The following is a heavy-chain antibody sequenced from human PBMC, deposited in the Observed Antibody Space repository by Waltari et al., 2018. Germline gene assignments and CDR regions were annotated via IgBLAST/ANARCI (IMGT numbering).Heavy chain of an antibody. CDR3: ARGSNYGGH. J-gene: IGHJ1*01. D-gene: IGHD4-4*01. CDR1: GFTFSRSA. CDR2: ISYNGAKK. Sequence: QVHLVESGGGVVQPGGSLRLSCAASGFTFSRSAMHWVRQAPGKGLDWLSAISYNGAKKYYADSVKGRFTISRDNSKNTVDLQMNSLRAEDTAVYYCARGSNYGGHWGQGTLVTVSS. V-gene: IGHV3-30-3*01.